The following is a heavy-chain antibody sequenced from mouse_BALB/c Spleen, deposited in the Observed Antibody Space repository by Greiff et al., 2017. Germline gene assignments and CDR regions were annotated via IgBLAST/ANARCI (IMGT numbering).Heavy chain of an antibody. V-gene: IGHV2-3*01. J-gene: IGHJ3*01. Sequence: VKLVESGPGLVAPSQSLSITCTVSGFSLTSYGVSWVRQPPGKGLEWLGVIWGDGSTNYHSALISRLSISKDNSKSQVFLKLNSLQTDDTATYYCAKRGDYRYDGPLAYWGQGTLVTVSA. CDR1: GFSLTSYG. D-gene: IGHD2-14*01. CDR3: AKRGDYRYDGPLAY. CDR2: IWGDGST.